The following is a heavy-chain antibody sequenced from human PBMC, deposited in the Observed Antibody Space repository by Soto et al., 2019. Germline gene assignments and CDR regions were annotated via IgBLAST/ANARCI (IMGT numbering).Heavy chain of an antibody. J-gene: IGHJ5*02. CDR2: INPSGGST. CDR3: ARVVVPAAMPLGGSGFDP. V-gene: IGHV1-46*03. CDR1: GYTFTSYY. Sequence: ASVKVSCKASGYTFTSYYMHWVRQAPGQGLEWMGIINPSGGSTSYAQKFQGRVTMTRDTSTSTVYMELSSLRSEDTAMYYCARVVVPAAMPLGGSGFDPWGQGTLVTVSS. D-gene: IGHD2-2*01.